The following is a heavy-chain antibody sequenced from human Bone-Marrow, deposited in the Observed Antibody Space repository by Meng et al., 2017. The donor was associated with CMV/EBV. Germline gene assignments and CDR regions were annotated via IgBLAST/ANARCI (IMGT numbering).Heavy chain of an antibody. V-gene: IGHV3-21*01. J-gene: IGHJ5*02. CDR3: ASADYGDYCKVS. CDR2: ISSSSSYI. Sequence: GESLKISCAASGFTFSSYSMNWVRQAPGKGLEWVSSISSSSSYIYYADSVKGRFTISRDNAKNSLYLQMNSLRAEDTAVYYCASADYGDYCKVSWGQGTLVTGSS. D-gene: IGHD4-17*01. CDR1: GFTFSSYS.